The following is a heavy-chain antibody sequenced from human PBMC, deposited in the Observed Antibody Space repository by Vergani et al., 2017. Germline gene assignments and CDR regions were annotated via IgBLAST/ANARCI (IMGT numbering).Heavy chain of an antibody. CDR2: IYTSGST. Sequence: QVQLQESGPGLVKPSQTLSLTCTVSGGSISSGSYYWSWIRQPAGKGREWIGRIYTSGSTNYNPSLKSRVTMSVDTSKNQFSLKLSSVTAADPAVYYCAGCSSTSCYTGFDYWGQGTLVTVSS. J-gene: IGHJ4*02. CDR3: AGCSSTSCYTGFDY. CDR1: GGSISSGSYY. D-gene: IGHD2-2*02. V-gene: IGHV4-61*02.